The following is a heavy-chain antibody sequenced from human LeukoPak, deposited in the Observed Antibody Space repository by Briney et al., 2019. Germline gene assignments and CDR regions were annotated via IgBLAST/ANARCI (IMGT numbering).Heavy chain of an antibody. D-gene: IGHD3-9*01. CDR3: ARDGARYDILTGYGFDY. CDR2: INPNSGGT. V-gene: IGHV1-2*02. Sequence: ATVKVSCKASGYTFTGYYMHWVRQAPGQGLEWMGWINPNSGGTNYAQKFQGRVTMTRDTSISTAYMELSRLRSDDTAVYYCARDGARYDILTGYGFDYWGQGTLVTVSS. CDR1: GYTFTGYY. J-gene: IGHJ4*02.